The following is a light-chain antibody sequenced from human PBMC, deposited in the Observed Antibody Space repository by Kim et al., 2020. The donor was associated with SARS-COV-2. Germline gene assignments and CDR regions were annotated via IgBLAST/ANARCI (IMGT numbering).Light chain of an antibody. CDR3: QQRGNWPYT. Sequence: SLSPGERTTLTCRASQGVSSYLAWYQQKPGQAPRLLIYDASNRATGIPARFSGSGSGTDFTLTISSLEPEDFAVYYCQQRGNWPYTFGQGTKLEI. CDR1: QGVSSY. V-gene: IGKV3-11*01. CDR2: DAS. J-gene: IGKJ2*01.